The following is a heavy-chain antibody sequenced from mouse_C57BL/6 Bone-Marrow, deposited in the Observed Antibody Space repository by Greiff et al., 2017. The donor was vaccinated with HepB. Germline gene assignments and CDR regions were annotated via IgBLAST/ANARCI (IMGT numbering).Heavy chain of an antibody. CDR3: ARHYGGSFYWYFDV. CDR1: GFTFSSYG. J-gene: IGHJ1*03. CDR2: ISSGGSYT. V-gene: IGHV5-6*01. Sequence: EVKLVESGGDLVKPGGSLKLSCAASGFTFSSYGMSWVRQTPDKRLEWVATISSGGSYTYYPDSVKGRFTISRDNAKNTLYLQMSSLKSEDTAMYYCARHYGGSFYWYFDVWGTGTTVTVSS. D-gene: IGHD1-1*01.